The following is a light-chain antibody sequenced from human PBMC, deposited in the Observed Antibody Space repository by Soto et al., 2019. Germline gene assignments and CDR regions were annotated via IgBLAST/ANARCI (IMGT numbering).Light chain of an antibody. CDR3: NSYTSSSTFV. CDR2: EVT. V-gene: IGLV2-14*01. J-gene: IGLJ1*01. CDR1: TSDVGGYKY. Sequence: QSALTQPASVSGSPGQSITISCTGGTSDVGGYKYVSWYQQHPGKAPKLVIYEVTNRPSGVSTRFSGSKSGNTASLTISGLQAEDEADYYCNSYTSSSTFVFGTGTKLTV.